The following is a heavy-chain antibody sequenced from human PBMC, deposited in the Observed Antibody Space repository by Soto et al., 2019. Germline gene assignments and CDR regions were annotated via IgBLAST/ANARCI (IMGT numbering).Heavy chain of an antibody. V-gene: IGHV4-34*01. CDR3: ARGSTFWSGYSSFGMDV. CDR2: INHSGTT. Sequence: PSETLSLTCAVYSGSCSTYYWNWIRQPPGKGLEWIGEINHSGTTNYNPSLKSRVTISVDTSKNQFSLRLTSVPAADTAVYYCARGSTFWSGYSSFGMDVWGQGTTVTVSS. J-gene: IGHJ6*02. D-gene: IGHD3-3*01. CDR1: SGSCSTYY.